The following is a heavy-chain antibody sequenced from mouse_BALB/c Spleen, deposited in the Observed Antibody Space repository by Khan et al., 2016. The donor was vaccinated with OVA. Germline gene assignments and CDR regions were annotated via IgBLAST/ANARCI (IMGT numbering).Heavy chain of an antibody. CDR1: GYTFTDFR. V-gene: IGHV9-1*02. J-gene: IGHJ2*01. Sequence: QIQLVQSGPELRKPGETVKISCQTSGYTFTDFRVNWVKQAPGMGLKWMGCINTFTGEPTYGDEFKGRFAFSLETSASTAYLQINNLKNEDMAAYGCSRHWHGESFYFDFWGQGTTLTVSS. D-gene: IGHD2-13*01. CDR3: SRHWHGESFYFDF. CDR2: INTFTGEP.